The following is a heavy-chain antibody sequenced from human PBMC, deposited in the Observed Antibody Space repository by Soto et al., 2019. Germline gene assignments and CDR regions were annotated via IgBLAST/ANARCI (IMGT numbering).Heavy chain of an antibody. Sequence: EVQLVESGGGSIQTGGYLRLSCAASGFTFSSYNMNWVRQAPGKGLEWISYISSTGSTTYYADSVKGRFTTSRDNAKNSLFLQMNSLRDEDTAVYYCAREARGFDYWGQGTLVTVSS. D-gene: IGHD3-10*01. CDR1: GFTFSSYN. J-gene: IGHJ4*02. CDR2: ISSTGSTT. CDR3: AREARGFDY. V-gene: IGHV3-48*02.